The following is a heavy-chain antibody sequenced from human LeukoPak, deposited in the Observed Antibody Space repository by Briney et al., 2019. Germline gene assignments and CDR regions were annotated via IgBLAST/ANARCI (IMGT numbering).Heavy chain of an antibody. CDR2: INHSGST. D-gene: IGHD3-10*01. CDR3: ASSTYYYGSGSYIVWFDP. CDR1: GGSFSGYY. V-gene: IGHV4-34*01. J-gene: IGHJ5*02. Sequence: SETLSLTCAVYGGSFSGYYWSWIRQPPGKGLEWIGEINHSGSTYYNPSLKSRVTISVDTSKNQFSLKLSSVTAADTAVYYCASSTYYYGSGSYIVWFDPWGQGTLVTVSS.